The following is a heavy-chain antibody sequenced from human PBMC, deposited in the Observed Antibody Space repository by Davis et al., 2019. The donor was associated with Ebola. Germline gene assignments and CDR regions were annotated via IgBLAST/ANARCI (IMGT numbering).Heavy chain of an antibody. Sequence: ASVKVSCKASVYTFTSYGISWVRQAPGQGLEWMGWISAYNCNTNYAQKLQGRVTMTTDTSTSTAYMELRSLRSDETAVYYCARDRVVAGTRVCDYWGQGTLVTVSS. CDR2: ISAYNCNT. CDR1: VYTFTSYG. CDR3: ARDRVVAGTRVCDY. D-gene: IGHD6-19*01. J-gene: IGHJ4*02. V-gene: IGHV1-18*01.